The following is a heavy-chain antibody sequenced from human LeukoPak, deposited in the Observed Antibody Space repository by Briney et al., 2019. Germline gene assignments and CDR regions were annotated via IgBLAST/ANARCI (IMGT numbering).Heavy chain of an antibody. CDR2: MNPNSGNT. CDR3: ARGWIYCSSTSCFNWFDP. CDR1: GDTFTSYD. J-gene: IGHJ5*02. V-gene: IGHV1-8*01. Sequence: ASVKVSCKASGDTFTSYDINWVRQATGQGLEWMGWMNPNSGNTGYAQKFQGRVTMTRNTSISTAYMELSSLRSEDTAVYNCARGWIYCSSTSCFNWFDPWGQGTLVTVSS. D-gene: IGHD2-2*01.